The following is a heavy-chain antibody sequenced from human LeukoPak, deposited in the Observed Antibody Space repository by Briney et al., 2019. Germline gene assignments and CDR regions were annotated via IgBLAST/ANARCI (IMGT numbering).Heavy chain of an antibody. Sequence: PGRSLRLSCAASGFTFSSYSMNWVRQAPGKGLEWVSSISSRSSYKSYVDSVKGRFTISRDNVKNSLYLQMNSLRAEDTAVYYCAKDLAVAGVFDYWGQGTLVTVSS. V-gene: IGHV3-21*01. CDR3: AKDLAVAGVFDY. D-gene: IGHD6-19*01. CDR1: GFTFSSYS. J-gene: IGHJ4*02. CDR2: ISSRSSYK.